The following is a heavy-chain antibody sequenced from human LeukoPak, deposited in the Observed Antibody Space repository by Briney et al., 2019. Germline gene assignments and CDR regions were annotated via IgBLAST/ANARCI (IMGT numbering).Heavy chain of an antibody. D-gene: IGHD2-21*02. CDR1: GYTFTSNG. J-gene: IGHJ4*02. V-gene: IGHV1-18*01. CDR2: ISDYNGNT. CDR3: AREKLPLFGLLFVPYYFDY. Sequence: ASVKVSCKASGYTFTSNGISWVRQAPGQGLEWMGWISDYNGNTNYAQKLQGRVTMTTDTSTSTAYTELRSLRSDDTAVYYCAREKLPLFGLLFVPYYFDYWGQGTLVTVSS.